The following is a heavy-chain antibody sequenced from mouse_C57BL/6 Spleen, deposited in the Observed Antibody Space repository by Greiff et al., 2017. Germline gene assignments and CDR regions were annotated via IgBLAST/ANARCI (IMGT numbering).Heavy chain of an antibody. D-gene: IGHD2-4*01. CDR1: GFSLTSYG. CDR2: IWRGGST. J-gene: IGHJ4*01. V-gene: IGHV2-5*01. CDR3: AKSPYDYDGYYYAMDY. Sequence: QVQLQQSGPGLVQPSQSLSITCTVSGFSLTSYGVHWVRQSPGMGLAWLGVIWRGGSTDYNAAFMSRLSITKDNSKSQVFFKMNSLQADDTAIYYCAKSPYDYDGYYYAMDYWGQGTSVTVSS.